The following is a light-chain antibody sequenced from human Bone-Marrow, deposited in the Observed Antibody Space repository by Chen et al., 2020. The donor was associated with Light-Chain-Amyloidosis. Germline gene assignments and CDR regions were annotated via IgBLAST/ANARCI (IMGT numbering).Light chain of an antibody. CDR3: QVWDRSSDRPV. Sequence: SYVLTQPSSVSVAAGQTPTIACGGNNIGATSVHWYQQTPGQAPLLVVYDDSDRPSGSPERLSGSNSGNTATLTISRVEAGDEADYYCQVWDRSSDRPVFGGGTKLTVL. V-gene: IGLV3-21*02. CDR1: NIGATS. J-gene: IGLJ3*02. CDR2: DDS.